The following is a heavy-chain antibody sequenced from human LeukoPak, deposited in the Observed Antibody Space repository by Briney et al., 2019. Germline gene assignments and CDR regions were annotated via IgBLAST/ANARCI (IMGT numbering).Heavy chain of an antibody. CDR3: ARDRNYYGMDV. CDR2: VYDSGST. CDR1: GGSLSSYY. Sequence: SETLSLTCDVSGGSLSSYYWTWIRQPPGKGLEWIGYVYDSGSTNYNPSLRSRVTISVDTSKNQFSLKLSSVTAADTAVYYCARDRNYYGMDVWGQGTTVTVSS. V-gene: IGHV4-59*01. J-gene: IGHJ6*02.